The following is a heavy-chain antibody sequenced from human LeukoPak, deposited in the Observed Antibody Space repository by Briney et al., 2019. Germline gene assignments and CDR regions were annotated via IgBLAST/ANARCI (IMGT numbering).Heavy chain of an antibody. CDR3: ATSSGFEDY. V-gene: IGHV3-11*04. D-gene: IGHD3-10*01. J-gene: IGHJ4*02. CDR1: AFTFSDYY. CDR2: INHNGYTI. Sequence: PGGSLRLSCAASAFTFSDYYMTWIRQAPGKGLEYFSYINHNGYTIYYADSVKGRFTISRDNAKNSLYLQMNSLRAEDTAVYYCATSSGFEDYWGQGALVTVSS.